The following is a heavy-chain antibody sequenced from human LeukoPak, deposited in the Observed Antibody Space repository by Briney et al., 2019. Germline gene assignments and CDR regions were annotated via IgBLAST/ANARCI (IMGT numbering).Heavy chain of an antibody. CDR1: GFTFSSYG. V-gene: IGHV3-30*18. CDR3: AKDLNYAFWRGLGN. J-gene: IGHJ4*02. Sequence: GGSLRLSCAASGFTFSSYGMHWVRQAPGKGLEWMAVISYDGTNKYYADSVKGRFTISRDNSKNTLYLQMNSLRAEDTAVYYCAKDLNYAFWRGLGNWGKGPLVTVP. D-gene: IGHD3-3*01. CDR2: ISYDGTNK.